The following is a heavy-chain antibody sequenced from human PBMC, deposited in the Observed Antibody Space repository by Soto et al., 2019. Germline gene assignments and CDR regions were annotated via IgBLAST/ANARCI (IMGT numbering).Heavy chain of an antibody. J-gene: IGHJ4*02. CDR1: GGSISSGDYY. V-gene: IGHV4-30-4*01. CDR3: ARALYYDSSGLVY. CDR2: IYYSGNT. D-gene: IGHD3-22*01. Sequence: SETLSLTRTVSGGSISSGDYYCSWIRQPPGKGLEWIGYIYYSGNTYYNPSLKSRVTISVDTSKNQFSLKLSSVTAADTAVYYCARALYYDSSGLVYWGQGTLVTVSS.